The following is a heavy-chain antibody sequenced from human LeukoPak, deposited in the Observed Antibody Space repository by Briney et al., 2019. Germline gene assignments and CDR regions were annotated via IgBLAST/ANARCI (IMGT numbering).Heavy chain of an antibody. V-gene: IGHV1-69*05. J-gene: IGHJ3*02. CDR1: CGTFSSYA. CDR2: IIPIFGTA. D-gene: IGHD2/OR15-2a*01. CDR3: ARDHGLLRRSTRLSDAFDI. Sequence: GSSVKVSCKAACGTFSSYAISWVRQAPGQGLEWMGGIIPIFGTANYAQKFQGRVTITTDESTSTAYMELSSLRSEDTAVYYCARDHGLLRRSTRLSDAFDIWGQGTMVTVSS.